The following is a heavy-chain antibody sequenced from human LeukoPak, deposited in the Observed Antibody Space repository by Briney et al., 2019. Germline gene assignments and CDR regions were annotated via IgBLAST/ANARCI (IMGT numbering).Heavy chain of an antibody. CDR1: GFTLSSYS. CDR3: AREVVAAAGTVDY. J-gene: IGHJ4*02. CDR2: IYYSGST. D-gene: IGHD6-13*01. V-gene: IGHV4-59*01. Sequence: GSLRLSCAASGFTLSSYSMNWVRQPPGKGLEWIGYIYYSGSTNYNPSLKSRVTISVDTSKNQFSLKLSSVTAADTAVYYCAREVVAAAGTVDYWGQGTLVIVSS.